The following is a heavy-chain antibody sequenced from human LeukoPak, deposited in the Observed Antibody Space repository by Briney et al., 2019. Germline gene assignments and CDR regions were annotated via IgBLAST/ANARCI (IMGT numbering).Heavy chain of an antibody. CDR1: GGTFSSYA. J-gene: IGHJ4*02. V-gene: IGHV1-2*02. Sequence: AASVKVSCKASGGTFSSYAISWVRQAPGQGLEWMGWINPNSGGTNYAQKFQGRVTMTRDTSISTAYMELSRLRSDDTAVYYCARLLTIFGVVNDYWGQGTLVTVSS. CDR3: ARLLTIFGVVNDY. D-gene: IGHD3-3*01. CDR2: INPNSGGT.